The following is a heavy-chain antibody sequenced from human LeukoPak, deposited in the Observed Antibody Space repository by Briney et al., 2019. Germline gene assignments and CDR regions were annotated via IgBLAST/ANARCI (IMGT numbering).Heavy chain of an antibody. V-gene: IGHV4-59*01. Sequence: SETLSLTCTVSGGSISSYYWSWIRQPPGKGLEWIGYIYYSGSTNYNPSLKSRVTISVDTSKNQFSLKLSSVTAADTAVYYCARAKALPMVRGVISGMDVWGQGTTVTVSS. CDR1: GGSISSYY. D-gene: IGHD3-10*01. CDR3: ARAKALPMVRGVISGMDV. CDR2: IYYSGST. J-gene: IGHJ6*02.